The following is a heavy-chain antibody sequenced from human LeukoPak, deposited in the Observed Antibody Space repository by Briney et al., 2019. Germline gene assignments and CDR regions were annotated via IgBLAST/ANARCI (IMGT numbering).Heavy chain of an antibody. CDR3: ARPYYYDSRIDP. J-gene: IGHJ5*02. V-gene: IGHV4-30-4*01. Sequence: SQTLSLTCTVSGGSISSGDYYWSWIRQPPGEGLEWIAYMYYSGSTYYNPSLKSRVTMSADTSKNQLSLKLSSVTAADTAVYYCARPYYYDSRIDPWGQGVLVTVSS. CDR2: MYYSGST. D-gene: IGHD3-22*01. CDR1: GGSISSGDYY.